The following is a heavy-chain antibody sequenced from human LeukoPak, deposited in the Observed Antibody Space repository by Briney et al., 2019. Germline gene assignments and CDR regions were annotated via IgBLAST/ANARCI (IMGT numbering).Heavy chain of an antibody. CDR2: TWYDGRNN. CDR3: AREVAPLYFHYGMDV. J-gene: IGHJ6*01. D-gene: IGHD2-21*01. CDR1: QFTFRNYE. V-gene: IGHV3-33*08. Sequence: PGGSLRLSCTTSQFTFRNYEVNWVRQAPGKGLEWVAVTWYDGRNNYYAASVKGRFTISRDDSKTTVYLLMNSLRAEDTAVYYCAREVAPLYFHYGMDVWGEGTTVTVSS.